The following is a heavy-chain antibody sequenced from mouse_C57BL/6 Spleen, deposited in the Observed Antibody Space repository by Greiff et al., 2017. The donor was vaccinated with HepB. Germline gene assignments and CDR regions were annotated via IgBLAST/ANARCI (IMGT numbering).Heavy chain of an antibody. V-gene: IGHV1-81*01. D-gene: IGHD1-1*01. Sequence: VQLQQSGAELARPGASVKLSCKASGYTFTSYGISWVKQRTGQGLEWIGEIYPRSGNTYYNEKFKGKATLTADKSSSTAYMELRSLTSEDSAVYFCARDYYGSSYRWYFDVWGTGTTVTVSS. CDR1: GYTFTSYG. J-gene: IGHJ1*03. CDR3: ARDYYGSSYRWYFDV. CDR2: IYPRSGNT.